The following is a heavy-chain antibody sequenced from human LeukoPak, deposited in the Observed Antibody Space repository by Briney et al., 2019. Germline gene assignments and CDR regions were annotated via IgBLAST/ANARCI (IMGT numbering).Heavy chain of an antibody. V-gene: IGHV3-23*01. CDR2: ISGSGGST. CDR3: AKDDVVWGSYRNNDY. D-gene: IGHD3-16*02. J-gene: IGHJ4*02. CDR1: GFTFSSYA. Sequence: GGSLRLSCAASGFTFSSYAMSWVRQAPRKGLEWVSAISGSGGSTYYADSVKGRFTISRDNSKNTLYLQMNSLRAEDTAVYYCAKDDVVWGSYRNNDYWGQGTLVTVSS.